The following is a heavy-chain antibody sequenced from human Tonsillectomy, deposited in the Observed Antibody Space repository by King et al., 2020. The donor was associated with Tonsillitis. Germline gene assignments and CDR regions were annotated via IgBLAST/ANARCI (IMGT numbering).Heavy chain of an antibody. CDR2: INQDGSEK. CDR1: GFNYRSYW. Sequence: VQLVESGGGLVRPGGSLRLSCTASGFNYRSYWLTWVRQAPGRGPEWVANINQDGSEKNYVDSVRGRFLISGDNAKNSLYLQMNSLRPEDTAVYHCARGIAARCGQGTLVTVSS. V-gene: IGHV3-7*01. J-gene: IGHJ4*02. D-gene: IGHD6-6*01. CDR3: ARGIAAR.